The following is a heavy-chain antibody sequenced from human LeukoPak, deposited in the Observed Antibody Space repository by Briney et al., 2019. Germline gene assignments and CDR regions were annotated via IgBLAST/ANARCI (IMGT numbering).Heavy chain of an antibody. CDR2: IKQDGSEK. CDR1: GFTFSSYW. V-gene: IGHV3-7*01. J-gene: IGHJ4*02. D-gene: IGHD3-22*01. CDR3: ARVTTPGPGYYYGHYFDY. Sequence: GGSLRLSCADSGFTFSSYWMSWVRQAPGKGLEWVANIKQDGSEKYYVDSVKGRFTISRDNAKNSLYLQMNSLRAEDTAVYFCARVTTPGPGYYYGHYFDYWGLGTLVTVSS.